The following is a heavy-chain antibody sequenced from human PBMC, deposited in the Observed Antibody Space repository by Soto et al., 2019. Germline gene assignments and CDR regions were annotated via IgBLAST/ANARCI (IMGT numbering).Heavy chain of an antibody. D-gene: IGHD6-19*01. V-gene: IGHV3-23*01. CDR2: LSASGGTT. CDR3: AKVYGISVATAAYFDY. Sequence: PGGSLRLSCAASGFTFNSYGMSWVRQAPGKGLEWVSILSASGGTTYYADSVKGRFTISRDNSKNTLYLQMNSLRAEDTAVYYCAKVYGISVATAAYFDYWGQGTLVTVSS. CDR1: GFTFNSYG. J-gene: IGHJ4*02.